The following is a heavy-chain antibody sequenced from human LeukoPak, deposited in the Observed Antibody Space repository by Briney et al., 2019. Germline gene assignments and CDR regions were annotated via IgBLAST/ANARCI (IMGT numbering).Heavy chain of an antibody. J-gene: IGHJ3*02. D-gene: IGHD5-12*01. CDR3: AKDPPSVVANAFHI. CDR1: GFTFSSSV. V-gene: IGHV3-23*01. Sequence: GGSLRLSSAASGFTFSSSVMTSVRQGPGKGLEWVSNISGSGGTTYYADSVKGRFTISRDNSKNTLYLEMESLRADDTAVYSCAKDPPSVVANAFHIWGQGTMVTVSS. CDR2: ISGSGGTT.